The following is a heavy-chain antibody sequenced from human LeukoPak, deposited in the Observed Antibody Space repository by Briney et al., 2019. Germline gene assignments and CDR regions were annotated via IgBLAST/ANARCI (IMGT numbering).Heavy chain of an antibody. D-gene: IGHD2-21*02. CDR1: GFTFSSYG. Sequence: XRSLRLSCAASGFTFSSYGMHWVRQAPGKGLEWVAVIWYDGSNKYYADSVKGRFTISRDNSKNTLYLQMNSLRAEDTAVYYCAKDRLIVVVTATDYWGQGTLVTVSS. V-gene: IGHV3-33*06. CDR3: AKDRLIVVVTATDY. CDR2: IWYDGSNK. J-gene: IGHJ4*02.